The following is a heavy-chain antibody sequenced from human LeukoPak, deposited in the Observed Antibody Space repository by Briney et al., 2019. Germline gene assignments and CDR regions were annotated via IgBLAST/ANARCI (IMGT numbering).Heavy chain of an antibody. D-gene: IGHD5-12*01. CDR1: GGSISSYY. CDR2: IYYSGST. Sequence: SETLSLTCTVSGGSISSYYWSWIRQPPGKGLEWIGYIYYSGSTNYNPSLKSRVTISVDTSKNQFSPKLSSVTAADTAVYYCARHSEWLRFGFDYWGQGTLVTVSS. CDR3: ARHSEWLRFGFDY. V-gene: IGHV4-59*08. J-gene: IGHJ4*02.